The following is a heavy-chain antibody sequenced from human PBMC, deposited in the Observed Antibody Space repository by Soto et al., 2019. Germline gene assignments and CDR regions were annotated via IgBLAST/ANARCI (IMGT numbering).Heavy chain of an antibody. CDR3: AREWGQMTTVTTHLDY. CDR2: TYYRSKWYT. J-gene: IGHJ4*02. Sequence: SQTLSLTCAISGDSVSSDSAAWNWIRQSPSRGLEWLGRTYYRSKWYTDYAISVKSRITISPDTSKNQFSLQLNSVTPEDTAVYFCAREWGQMTTVTTHLDYWGQGTPVTV. V-gene: IGHV6-1*01. D-gene: IGHD4-4*01. CDR1: GDSVSSDSAA.